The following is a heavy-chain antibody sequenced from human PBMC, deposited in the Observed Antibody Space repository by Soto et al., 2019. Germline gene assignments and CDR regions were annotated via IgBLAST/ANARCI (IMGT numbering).Heavy chain of an antibody. D-gene: IGHD2-15*01. V-gene: IGHV1-69*13. CDR2: IVPIFGTA. J-gene: IGHJ4*02. Sequence: SVKVSCKASGGTFSSYAISWVRQAPGQGLEWMGGIVPIFGTANYAQKFQGRVTITADESTSTAYMELSSLRSEDTAVYYCARPGGYCSGGSCFVYWGQGTLVTVSS. CDR1: GGTFSSYA. CDR3: ARPGGYCSGGSCFVY.